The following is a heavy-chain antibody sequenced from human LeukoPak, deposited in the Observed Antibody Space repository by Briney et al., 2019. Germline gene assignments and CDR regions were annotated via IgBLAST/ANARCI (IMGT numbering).Heavy chain of an antibody. CDR3: ARLARSLDL. D-gene: IGHD3/OR15-3a*01. Sequence: GGSLRLSCAASGFTFRSYEMNWVRQAPGKGLEWVADISSSGSTIKYADSVKGRFTISRDNAKNSLYLQMNSLRAEDTAVYYCARLARSLDLWGQGTLATVSS. J-gene: IGHJ4*02. CDR2: ISSSGSTI. V-gene: IGHV3-48*03. CDR1: GFTFRSYE.